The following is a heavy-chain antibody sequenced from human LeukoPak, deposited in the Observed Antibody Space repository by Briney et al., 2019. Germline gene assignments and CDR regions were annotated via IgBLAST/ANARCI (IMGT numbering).Heavy chain of an antibody. J-gene: IGHJ6*02. V-gene: IGHV3-23*01. Sequence: GGSLRLSCAAPGFTFSSYAMSWVRQAPGKGLEWVSAISGSGGSTYYADSVEGRFTISRDNSKNTLYLQMSSLKIEDIGVYYCTTHGSGPDVAVVWGPGTTVTVSS. CDR3: TTHGSGPDVAVV. D-gene: IGHD3-10*01. CDR2: ISGSGGST. CDR1: GFTFSSYA.